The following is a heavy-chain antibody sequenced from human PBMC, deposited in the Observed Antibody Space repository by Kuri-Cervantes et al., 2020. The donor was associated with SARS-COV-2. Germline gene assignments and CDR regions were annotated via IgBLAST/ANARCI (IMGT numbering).Heavy chain of an antibody. CDR2: ISYDGKNK. V-gene: IGHV3-30*18. Sequence: LSLTCVVSGVTYRFFAMHWVRQAPGKGLEWVAFISYDGKNKKCIASGKGRFTISRDSSQSTLYLQMESLRNEDTAMYFCTKDRLGVHDFWGQGTLVTVSS. CDR1: GVTYRFFA. J-gene: IGHJ4*02. D-gene: IGHD2-8*01. CDR3: TKDRLGVHDF.